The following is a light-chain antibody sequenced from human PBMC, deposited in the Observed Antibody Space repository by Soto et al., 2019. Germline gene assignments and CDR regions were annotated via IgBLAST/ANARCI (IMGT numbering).Light chain of an antibody. CDR1: QTVSRN. V-gene: IGKV3-15*01. CDR3: QQYNNWPS. Sequence: VLTQSPATLSVSPGERATLSCRASQTVSRNLAWYQERPGQAPRLLIYDISNRATGVPARFSGSGSETEFTLTIRSLQSEDFAVYFCQQYNNWPSFGQGTRLEIK. J-gene: IGKJ5*01. CDR2: DIS.